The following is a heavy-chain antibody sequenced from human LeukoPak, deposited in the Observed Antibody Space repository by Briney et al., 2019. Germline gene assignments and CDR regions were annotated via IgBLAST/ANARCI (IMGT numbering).Heavy chain of an antibody. Sequence: PGGSLRLSCAASGFTFSSYAMSWVRQAPGKGLEWVSAISGSGGSTYYADSVKGRFTISRDNSKNTLYLQMNSLRAGDTAVYYCAKGPPYYDFWSGYYYIGDYRGQGALVTVSS. D-gene: IGHD3-3*01. J-gene: IGHJ4*02. V-gene: IGHV3-23*01. CDR3: AKGPPYYDFWSGYYYIGDY. CDR1: GFTFSSYA. CDR2: ISGSGGST.